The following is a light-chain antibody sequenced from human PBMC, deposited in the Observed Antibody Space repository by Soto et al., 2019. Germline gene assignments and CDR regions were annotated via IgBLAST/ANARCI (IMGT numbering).Light chain of an antibody. Sequence: EIVLTQSPAALSLSPGERATLSCRASQSVGTFLVWYQQKPGQAPRLLIYAASNRATGTPARFSGSGSGTDFTLTISSLEPEDFAVYYCQHRSNWPPAFGQGTTVEIK. CDR2: AAS. V-gene: IGKV3-11*01. J-gene: IGKJ1*01. CDR1: QSVGTF. CDR3: QHRSNWPPA.